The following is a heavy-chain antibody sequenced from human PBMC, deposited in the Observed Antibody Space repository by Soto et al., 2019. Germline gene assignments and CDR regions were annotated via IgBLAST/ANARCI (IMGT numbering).Heavy chain of an antibody. D-gene: IGHD5-18*01. J-gene: IGHJ6*02. Sequence: GGSLRLSCAASGFTFSSYSMNWVRQAPGKGLEWVSYISSSSSTIYYADSVKGRFTISRDNAKNSLYLQMNSLRDEDTAVYYCARDRSQLWLHNYYYGMDVWGQGTTVTVSS. V-gene: IGHV3-48*02. CDR3: ARDRSQLWLHNYYYGMDV. CDR2: ISSSSSTI. CDR1: GFTFSSYS.